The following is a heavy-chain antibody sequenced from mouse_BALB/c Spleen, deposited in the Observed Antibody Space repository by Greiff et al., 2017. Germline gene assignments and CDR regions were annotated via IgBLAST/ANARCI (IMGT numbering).Heavy chain of an antibody. V-gene: IGHV1S135*01. J-gene: IGHJ3*01. CDR3: ARGSQLTAWFAY. Sequence: VQLQQSGPELVKPGASVKLSCKASGYSFTDYNMSWVRQSHGKSLEWIGSIDPYNGGTSYNQKFKGKATLTVDKSSSTAFMHLNSLTSEDSAVYYCARGSQLTAWFAYWGQGTLVTVSA. D-gene: IGHD3-3*01. CDR2: IDPYNGGT. CDR1: GYSFTDYN.